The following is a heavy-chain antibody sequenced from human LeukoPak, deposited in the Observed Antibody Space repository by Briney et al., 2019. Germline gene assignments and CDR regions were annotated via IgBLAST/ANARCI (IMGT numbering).Heavy chain of an antibody. CDR2: INHSGST. CDR1: GGSFSGYY. V-gene: IGHV4-34*01. J-gene: IGHJ5*02. D-gene: IGHD3-9*01. CDR3: AREPHGENDILTGPAGEFDP. Sequence: SETLSLTCAVYGGSFSGYYWSWIRQPPGKGLEWIGEINHSGSTNYNPSLKSRVTISVDTSKNQFSLKLSSVTAADTAVYYCAREPHGENDILTGPAGEFDPWGQGTLVTVSS.